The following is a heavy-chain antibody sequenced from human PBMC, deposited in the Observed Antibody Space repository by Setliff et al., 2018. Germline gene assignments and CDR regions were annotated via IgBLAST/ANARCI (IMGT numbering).Heavy chain of an antibody. Sequence: ASVKVSCKTSGYTFSSYGVVWVRHAPGQGPEWMGWISGFNGNTNYAQSVQGRVTLTTDTSTSAAYMELRSLTSDDSAFYYCARAPSVELVTIRTNSWFTYWGQGTQVTVSS. CDR3: ARAPSVELVTIRTNSWFTY. D-gene: IGHD5-18*01. J-gene: IGHJ4*02. CDR1: GYTFSSYG. V-gene: IGHV1-18*01. CDR2: ISGFNGNT.